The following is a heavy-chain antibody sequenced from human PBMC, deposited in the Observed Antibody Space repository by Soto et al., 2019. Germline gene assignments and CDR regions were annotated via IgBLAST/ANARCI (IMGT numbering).Heavy chain of an antibody. CDR2: IIPIFGTA. CDR3: ARFCSGGSCYVAFDI. V-gene: IGHV1-69*06. D-gene: IGHD2-15*01. CDR1: GGTFSSYA. Sequence: QVQLVQSGAEVKKPGSSVKVSCKASGGTFSSYAISWVRQAPGQGLEWMGGIIPIFGTANYAQKFQGRVTGSADKTTSTAYMELSSLRSEDTAVYYCARFCSGGSCYVAFDIWGQGTMVTVSS. J-gene: IGHJ3*02.